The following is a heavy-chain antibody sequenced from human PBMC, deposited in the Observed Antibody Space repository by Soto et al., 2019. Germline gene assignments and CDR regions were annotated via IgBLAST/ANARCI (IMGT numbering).Heavy chain of an antibody. D-gene: IGHD5-12*01. CDR1: GGTFSNYP. Sequence: QVQLVQSGAEVKKPGSSVKVSCKASGGTFSNYPISWVRQAPGQGLEWMGGIIPIFGTVNYAQKFQGRVTITADESTSTAYMELSSLRSEDTAVYYCARGNXRWLQLWYFDLWGRGTLVTVSS. CDR3: ARGNXRWLQLWYFDL. V-gene: IGHV1-69*12. J-gene: IGHJ2*01. CDR2: IIPIFGTV.